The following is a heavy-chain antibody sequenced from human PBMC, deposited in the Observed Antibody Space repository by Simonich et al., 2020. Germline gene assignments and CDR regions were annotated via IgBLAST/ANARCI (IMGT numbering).Heavy chain of an antibody. CDR1: GFTFSSYW. J-gene: IGHJ4*02. CDR2: INSDGSST. V-gene: IGHV3-74*01. CDR3: ARVGGSYYSNFDY. Sequence: GGSLRLSCAASGFTFSSYWMHWVRQAPGKGLAWVSRINSDGSSTSYADSVKGRFTISRDNAKNTLYLQMNSLRAEDTAVYYCARVGGSYYSNFDYWGQGTLVTVSS. D-gene: IGHD1-26*01.